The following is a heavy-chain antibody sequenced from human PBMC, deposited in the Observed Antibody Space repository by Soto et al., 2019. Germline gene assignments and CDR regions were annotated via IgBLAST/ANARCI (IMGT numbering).Heavy chain of an antibody. Sequence: KTSETLSLTCTVSGGSISSSSYYWGWIRQPPGKGLEWIGSIYYSGSTYYNPSLKSRVTISVDTSKNQFSLKLSSVTAADTAVYYCARLIAAAGPYYYYYGMDVWGQGTTVTVSS. CDR2: IYYSGST. CDR3: ARLIAAAGPYYYYYGMDV. J-gene: IGHJ6*02. D-gene: IGHD6-13*01. CDR1: GGSISSSSYY. V-gene: IGHV4-39*01.